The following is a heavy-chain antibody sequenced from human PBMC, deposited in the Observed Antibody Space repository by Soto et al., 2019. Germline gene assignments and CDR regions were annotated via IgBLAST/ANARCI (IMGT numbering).Heavy chain of an antibody. CDR1: DFSFSSYA. V-gene: IGHV3-30-3*01. CDR3: ARTFDTITYYFDY. CDR2: ISFDGNII. D-gene: IGHD3-9*01. J-gene: IGHJ4*02. Sequence: GGSLRLSCAASDFSFSSYAMHWIRQAPGKGLEWLAVISFDGNIIQYADSVKGRFIISRDNSKNTLYLQMNSLRGDDTAVYYCARTFDTITYYFDYWGQGTLVTVSS.